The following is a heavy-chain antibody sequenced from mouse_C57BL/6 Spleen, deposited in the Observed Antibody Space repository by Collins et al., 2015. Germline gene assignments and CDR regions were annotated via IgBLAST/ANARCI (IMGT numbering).Heavy chain of an antibody. CDR1: GYTFTDYY. J-gene: IGHJ3*01. V-gene: IGHV1-26*01. Sequence: EVQLQQSGPELVKPGASVKISCKASGYTFTDYYMNWVKQSHGKSLEWIGDINPNNGGTSYNQKFKGKATLTVDKSSSTAYMELRSLTSEDSAVYYCLYYDYDEAFAYWGQGDSGHCLC. CDR2: INPNNGGT. D-gene: IGHD2-4*01. CDR3: LYYDYDEAFAY.